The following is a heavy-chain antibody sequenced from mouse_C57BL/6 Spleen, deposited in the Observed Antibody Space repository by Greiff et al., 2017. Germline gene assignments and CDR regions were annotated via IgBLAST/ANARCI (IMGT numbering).Heavy chain of an antibody. D-gene: IGHD1-1*01. Sequence: EVQLVESGGDLVKPGGSLKLSCAASGFTFSSSGMSWVRQTPDKRLEWVATISSGGSYTYSPDSVKGRFTISRDNAKNTLYLQMSSLKSEDTAMDDCAREDYYGSSYDYWGQGTTLTVSS. J-gene: IGHJ2*01. CDR2: ISSGGSYT. CDR3: AREDYYGSSYDY. CDR1: GFTFSSSG. V-gene: IGHV5-6*01.